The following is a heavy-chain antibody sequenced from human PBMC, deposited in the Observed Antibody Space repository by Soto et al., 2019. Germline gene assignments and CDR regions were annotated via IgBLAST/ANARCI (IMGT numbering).Heavy chain of an antibody. J-gene: IGHJ4*02. CDR2: IHYSGST. Sequence: SETLSLTCTASGGSISGYYWSWIRQPPREGLEWIGYIHYSGSTNYNPSLKSRVTISTDAPKNQFSLNLSSVTAADTAVYYCARWVYCYGGTCHFDFWGKGILVTVSS. CDR1: GGSISGYY. CDR3: ARWVYCYGGTCHFDF. V-gene: IGHV4-59*01. D-gene: IGHD2-15*01.